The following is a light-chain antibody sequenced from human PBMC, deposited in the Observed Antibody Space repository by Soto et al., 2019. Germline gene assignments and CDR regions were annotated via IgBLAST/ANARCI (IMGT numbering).Light chain of an antibody. V-gene: IGLV2-23*01. Sequence: QSVLTQPPSASGSPGQSVAISCTGTSSDVGGYNYVSWYQQHPGKAPKLMIYEGSKRPSGVSNRFSGSKSGNTASLTISGLQAEDEAYYYCCSYAGSSYYVFGSGTKVTV. CDR1: SSDVGGYNY. CDR3: CSYAGSSYYV. CDR2: EGS. J-gene: IGLJ1*01.